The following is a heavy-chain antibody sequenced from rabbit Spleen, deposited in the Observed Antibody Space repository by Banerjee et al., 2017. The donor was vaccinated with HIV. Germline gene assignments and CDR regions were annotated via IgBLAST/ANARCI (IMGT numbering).Heavy chain of an antibody. J-gene: IGHJ4*01. CDR2: IEPIFGTT. V-gene: IGHV1S45*01. Sequence: QEQLEESGGGLVKPEGSLTLTCKASGFSFSDRDVMCWVRQAPGKGLEWIGYIEPIFGTTYYATWAKGRFTISRTSSTTVTLQMTSLTAADTATYFCARDAAGREDFNLWGQGTLVTVS. CDR1: GFSFSDRDV. CDR3: ARDAAGREDFNL. D-gene: IGHD4-2*01.